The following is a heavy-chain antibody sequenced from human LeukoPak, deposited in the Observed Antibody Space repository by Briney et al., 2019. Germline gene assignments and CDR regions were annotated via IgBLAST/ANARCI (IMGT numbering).Heavy chain of an antibody. V-gene: IGHV3-30*02. CDR1: GFTFSSYG. Sequence: PGGSLRLSCAASGFTFSSYGIHWVRQAPGKGLEWVAFIRYDGSNKYHADSVKGRFTISRDNSKNTVYLQMNSLRLEDTAFYFCVKDISFGGNPTFESWGQGTLVTVSS. J-gene: IGHJ4*02. D-gene: IGHD4-23*01. CDR2: IRYDGSNK. CDR3: VKDISFGGNPTFES.